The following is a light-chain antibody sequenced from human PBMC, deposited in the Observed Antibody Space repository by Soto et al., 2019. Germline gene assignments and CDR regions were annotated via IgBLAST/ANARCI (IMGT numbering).Light chain of an antibody. V-gene: IGLV2-8*01. CDR1: SSDVGGYNY. CDR3: SSYAASNNLGV. J-gene: IGLJ2*01. Sequence: QSALTQPPSASGSPGQSATISCIGTSSDVGGYNYVSWYQQHPGKAPKLMIYEVSKRPSGVPDRLSGSKSGNTASLTVSGLQAEYEADYYCSSYAASNNLGVFGGGTKVTVL. CDR2: EVS.